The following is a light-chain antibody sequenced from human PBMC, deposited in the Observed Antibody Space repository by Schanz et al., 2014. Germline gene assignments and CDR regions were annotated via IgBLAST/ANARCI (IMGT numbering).Light chain of an antibody. J-gene: IGKJ1*01. CDR1: QSVTSN. V-gene: IGKV3-15*01. CDR2: GAS. CDR3: QQYNTWPRT. Sequence: EVVMTQSPGTLSVSPGERAALSCRASQSVTSNLAWYQHKPGQAPRLLIYGASTGATGIPARFSGSGSGTEFTLTISSLQSEDFAVYYCQQYNTWPRTFGQGTKVEIK.